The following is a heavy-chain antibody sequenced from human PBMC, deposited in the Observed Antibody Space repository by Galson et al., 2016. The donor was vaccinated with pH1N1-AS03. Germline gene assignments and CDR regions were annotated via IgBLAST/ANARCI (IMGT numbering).Heavy chain of an antibody. CDR2: INYVGST. CDR3: ARIRGRRRLNLMPGVMYGFDL. CDR1: RGSFSNYY. J-gene: IGHJ3*01. Sequence: ETLSLTCAIYRGSFSNYYWTWIRQPPGKGLEWIGEINYVGSTNYNPSFNSRVTISVGTSKMQFSLSLSSVTAADTAVYFCARIRGRRRLNLMPGVMYGFDLWGEGSTVIVSS. V-gene: IGHV4-34*01. D-gene: IGHD3-16*01.